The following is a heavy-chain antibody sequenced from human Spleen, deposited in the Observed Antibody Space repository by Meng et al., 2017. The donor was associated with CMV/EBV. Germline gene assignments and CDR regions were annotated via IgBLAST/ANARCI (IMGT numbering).Heavy chain of an antibody. CDR1: GGTFSSSA. V-gene: IGHV1-69*05. CDR2: IIPIFGTA. J-gene: IGHJ4*02. Sequence: SCTASGGTFSSSAISCVRQAPGQGLGWMGGIIPIFGTANYAQKFQGRVTITTDESTSTAYMELSSLRSEDTAVYYCARTGYDSSGPPAYWGQGTLVTVSS. D-gene: IGHD3-22*01. CDR3: ARTGYDSSGPPAY.